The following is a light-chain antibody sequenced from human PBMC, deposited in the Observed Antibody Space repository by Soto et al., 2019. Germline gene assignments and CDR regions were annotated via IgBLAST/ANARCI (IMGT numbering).Light chain of an antibody. J-gene: IGKJ5*01. CDR3: QHYGSSPIT. V-gene: IGKV3-20*01. CDR2: GAY. Sequence: IVLTQSPDTLSLSPGERATLSCRASQSVSSTYLAWYQQKPGQAPRLLIYGAYSRATGTQDRFSGSGSGTDFTLTIRRLEPEDFAVYYCQHYGSSPITFGQGTRLEIK. CDR1: QSVSSTY.